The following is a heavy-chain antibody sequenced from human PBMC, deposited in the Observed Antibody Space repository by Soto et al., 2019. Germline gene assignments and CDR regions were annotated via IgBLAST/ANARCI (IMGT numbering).Heavy chain of an antibody. D-gene: IGHD3-3*01. J-gene: IGHJ4*02. CDR1: GDSISTFY. V-gene: IGHV4-59*01. CDR3: ARVRSNLFDY. Sequence: SETLSLTCTVSGDSISTFYWSWIRQPPGKGLERIGYIHYSGSTNYNPSLKSQVIISVDTSKNQFSLKLSSVTAADTAVYFCARVRSNLFDYWGQGT. CDR2: IHYSGST.